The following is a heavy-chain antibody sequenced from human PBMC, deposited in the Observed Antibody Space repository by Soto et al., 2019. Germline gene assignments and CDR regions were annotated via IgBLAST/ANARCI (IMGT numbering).Heavy chain of an antibody. D-gene: IGHD6-19*01. CDR3: ARLSDSSGGDY. J-gene: IGHJ4*02. Sequence: EVQLVQSGAEVKKPGESLRITCKGSGFSFTHYWITWVRQMPGRGLEWMGRIDPSQSYPNYSPSFQGHVTISVDTSISTAFLQWSSLKASDTAIYYCARLSDSSGGDYWGQGTPVTVSS. CDR2: IDPSQSYP. CDR1: GFSFTHYW. V-gene: IGHV5-10-1*03.